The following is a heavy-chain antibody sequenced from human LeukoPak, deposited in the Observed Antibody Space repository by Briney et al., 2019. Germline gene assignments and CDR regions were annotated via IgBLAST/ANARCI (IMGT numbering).Heavy chain of an antibody. J-gene: IGHJ3*02. CDR2: INTNTGNP. V-gene: IGHV7-4-1*02. CDR3: AREMSGRVSLGAMTYSVLDAFDI. Sequence: GASVKVSCKASGYTFTSYAMNWVRQAPGQGLEWMGWINTNTGNPTYAQGFTGRFVFSLDTSVSTAYLQISSLKAEDTAVYYCAREMSGRVSLGAMTYSVLDAFDIWGQGTMVTVSS. D-gene: IGHD1-26*01. CDR1: GYTFTSYA.